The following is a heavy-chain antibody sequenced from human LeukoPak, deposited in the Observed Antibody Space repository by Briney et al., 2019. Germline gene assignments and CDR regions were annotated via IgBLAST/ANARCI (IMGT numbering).Heavy chain of an antibody. J-gene: IGHJ4*02. CDR2: INPNSGGT. Sequence: GASVKVSCKASGYTFTGYYMHWVRQAPGQGLEWMGWINPNSGGTNYAQKFQGRVTMTRDTSISTAYMELSRLRSDDTAVYYCARAYYYDSSGPPSDYLGQGTLVTVSS. CDR3: ARAYYYDSSGPPSDY. V-gene: IGHV1-2*02. CDR1: GYTFTGYY. D-gene: IGHD3-22*01.